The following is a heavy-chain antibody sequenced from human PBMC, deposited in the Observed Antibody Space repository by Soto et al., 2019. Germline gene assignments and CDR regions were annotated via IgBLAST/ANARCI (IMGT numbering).Heavy chain of an antibody. J-gene: IGHJ4*02. CDR3: ARGSSDDFWSGYYIDY. CDR1: GGSISSYY. Sequence: SETLSLTCTLPGGSISSYYWSWIRQPPGKGLEWIGYIYYSGSTNYNPSLKSRVTISVDTSKNQFSLKLSSVAAADTAVYYCARGSSDDFWSGYYIDYWGQGTLVTVSS. V-gene: IGHV4-59*01. CDR2: IYYSGST. D-gene: IGHD3-3*01.